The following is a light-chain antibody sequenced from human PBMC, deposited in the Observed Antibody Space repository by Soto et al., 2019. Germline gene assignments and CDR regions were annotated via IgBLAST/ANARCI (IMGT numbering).Light chain of an antibody. CDR2: GNN. CDR3: HSYDSSLSGFYV. CDR1: SSNIGAGHD. J-gene: IGLJ1*01. V-gene: IGLV1-40*01. Sequence: QAVVTQPPSVSGAPGQRVSISCTGSSSNIGAGHDVHWYQQVPGTAPKLLTYGNNNRPSGVPDRFSGSKSGTSASLAISGLQAEDEADYYCHSYDSSLSGFYVFGTGTKLTVL.